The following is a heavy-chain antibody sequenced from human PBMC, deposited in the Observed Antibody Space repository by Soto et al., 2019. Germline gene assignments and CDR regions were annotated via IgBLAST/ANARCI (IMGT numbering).Heavy chain of an antibody. V-gene: IGHV4-39*01. D-gene: IGHD3-22*01. CDR1: GGSISSSSYY. J-gene: IGHJ4*02. CDR3: ARQIYDSSGYYYAY. CDR2: IYSLGNT. Sequence: QMQLQESGPGLVKPSETLSLTRTVSGGSISSSSYYWCCIRQPPGQGLEWLGTIYSLGNTYYNPSLKSRVTISVDKSKSQLFLKLSSVTAPDTAVYYCARQIYDSSGYYYAYWGQGTLVTVSS.